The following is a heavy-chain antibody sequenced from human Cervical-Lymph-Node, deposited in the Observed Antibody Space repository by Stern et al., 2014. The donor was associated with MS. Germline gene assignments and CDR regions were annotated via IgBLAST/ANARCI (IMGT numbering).Heavy chain of an antibody. CDR1: GGSFRSFA. CDR3: ARERRMHYPAFAP. Sequence: QLVQSGAEVTKPGSSVRVSCKASGGSFRSFAFNWLRQAPGQGLEWMGGIVPRIAKANYAQKFQGRVAVTADEATNTVYMELSFLTSEDAAVYYCARERRMHYPAFAPWGQGTLVTVSS. D-gene: IGHD2-15*01. CDR2: IVPRIAKA. J-gene: IGHJ5*02. V-gene: IGHV1-69*01.